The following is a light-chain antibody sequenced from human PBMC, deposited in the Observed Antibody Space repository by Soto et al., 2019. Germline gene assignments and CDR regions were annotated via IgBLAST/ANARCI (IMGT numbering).Light chain of an antibody. CDR1: SSDVGGYDY. CDR2: DVT. Sequence: HSVLTQPASVSVSPGQSVTISCTGTSSDVGGYDYVSWYQHHPGKAPKLVIYDVTYRPSGVSDRFSGSKSANTASLTISGLQAEDEADYYCSSYTSSSTYVFGTGTKVTVL. J-gene: IGLJ1*01. CDR3: SSYTSSSTYV. V-gene: IGLV2-14*01.